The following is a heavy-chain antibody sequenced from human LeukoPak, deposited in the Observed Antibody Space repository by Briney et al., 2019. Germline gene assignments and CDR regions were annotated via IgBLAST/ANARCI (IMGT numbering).Heavy chain of an antibody. CDR1: GFTFSNAW. D-gene: IGHD4-23*01. Sequence: GGSLRLSCAASGFTFSNAWMSWVRQAPGKGLEWVGRIKSKTDGGTTDYAAPVKGRFTISRDDSKNTLYLQMNSLKTEDTAVYYCTTDGSTTVVTPRRDYWGQGTLVTVSS. J-gene: IGHJ4*02. V-gene: IGHV3-15*01. CDR3: TTDGSTTVVTPRRDY. CDR2: IKSKTDGGTT.